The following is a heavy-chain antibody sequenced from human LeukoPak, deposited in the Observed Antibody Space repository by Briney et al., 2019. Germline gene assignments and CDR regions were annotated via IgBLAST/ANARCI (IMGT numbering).Heavy chain of an antibody. CDR2: IYYSGST. CDR1: GGSISSYY. V-gene: IGHV4-59*01. Sequence: SETLSLTCTDSGGSISSYYWSWTRQPPGKGLEWIGYIYYSGSTNYNPSLKSRVTISVDTSKNQFSLKLSSVTAADTAVYYCARDDQLLSFSYWGQGTLVTVSS. J-gene: IGHJ4*02. D-gene: IGHD2-2*01. CDR3: ARDDQLLSFSY.